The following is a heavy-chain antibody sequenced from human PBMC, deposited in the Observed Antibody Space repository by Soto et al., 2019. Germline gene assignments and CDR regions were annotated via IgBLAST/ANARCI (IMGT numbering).Heavy chain of an antibody. V-gene: IGHV4-31*03. J-gene: IGHJ5*02. CDR3: ARSGVTGIVIPSHWFDP. D-gene: IGHD2-21*02. Sequence: SETLSLTCTVSGDSIGGVGYWSWIRQFPGGGLEWIGCISSSGSTYYNPALNNRISLSLDTSQNQFSLKLLSVTAADTAIYYCARSGVTGIVIPSHWFDPWGQGTLVTVSS. CDR2: ISSSGST. CDR1: GDSIGGVGY.